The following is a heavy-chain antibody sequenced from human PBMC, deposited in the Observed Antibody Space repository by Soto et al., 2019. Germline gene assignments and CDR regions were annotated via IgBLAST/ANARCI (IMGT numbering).Heavy chain of an antibody. V-gene: IGHV1-18*04. CDR1: GYQNSDFG. D-gene: IGHD3-16*01. J-gene: IGHJ1*01. CDR2: ISGKNGNT. CDR3: YICINYEDTVTFEI. Sequence: GASVKVTCKASGYQNSDFGITWVRQAPGQGHEWMGWISGKNGNTNYAKKVQGRVTLTADTSTGTAYMEMRALTSDDTGIYYCYICINYEDTVTFEIWCQG.